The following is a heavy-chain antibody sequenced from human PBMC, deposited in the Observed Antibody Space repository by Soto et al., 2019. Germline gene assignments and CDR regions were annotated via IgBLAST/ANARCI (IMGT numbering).Heavy chain of an antibody. CDR1: GFTFSSYA. CDR3: SRDSAVYPITGTTRRYGMDV. J-gene: IGHJ6*02. Sequence: QVQLVESGGGVVQPGGSLRLSCAASGFTFSSYAIHWVRQAPGKGLEWVAVISYDGSNKYYADSVKGRFTISRDNSKNTLYLQMNRLRAEDTAVYYCSRDSAVYPITGTTRRYGMDVWGQGTTVTVSS. D-gene: IGHD1-7*01. CDR2: ISYDGSNK. V-gene: IGHV3-30-3*01.